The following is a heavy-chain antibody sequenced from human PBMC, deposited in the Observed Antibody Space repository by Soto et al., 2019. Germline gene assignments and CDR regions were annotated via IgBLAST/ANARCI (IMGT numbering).Heavy chain of an antibody. J-gene: IGHJ4*02. Sequence: QVQLQESGPGLVKPSETLSLTCTVSGGSISSYYWSWIRQPPGKGLEWIGYIYYSGSTNYNPSLKSRVTISVDTSKNQFSLKLSSVTAADTAVYYCARIHDYGDLFDYWGQGTLVTVSS. CDR3: ARIHDYGDLFDY. D-gene: IGHD4-17*01. V-gene: IGHV4-59*08. CDR1: GGSISSYY. CDR2: IYYSGST.